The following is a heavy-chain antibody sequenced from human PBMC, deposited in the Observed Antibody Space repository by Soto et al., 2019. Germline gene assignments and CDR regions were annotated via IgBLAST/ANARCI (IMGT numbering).Heavy chain of an antibody. V-gene: IGHV1-3*01. CDR3: AIVIVAPNWFDP. J-gene: IGHJ5*02. CDR1: GYTFTSYG. CDR2: INAGNGNT. Sequence: ASVKVSCKASGYTFTSYGIHWVRQAPGQRLEWMGWINAGNGNTKYSQKFQGRVTITRDTSASTAYMELSSLRSEDTAVYYCAIVIVAPNWFDPRGQGTLVTVSS. D-gene: IGHD5-12*01.